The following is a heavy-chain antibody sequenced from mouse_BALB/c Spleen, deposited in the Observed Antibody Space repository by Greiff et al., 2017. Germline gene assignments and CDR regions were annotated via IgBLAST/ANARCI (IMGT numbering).Heavy chain of an antibody. V-gene: IGHV14-4*02. J-gene: IGHJ2*01. D-gene: IGHD1-2*01. CDR3: ARGITTAYYFDY. CDR2: IDPENGDT. Sequence: EVQLQQSGAELVRSGASVKLSCTASGFNIKDYYMHWVKQRPEQDLEWIGWIDPENGDTEYAPKFQGKATMTADTSSNTAYLQLSSLTSEDTAVYYCARGITTAYYFDYWGQGTTLTVSS. CDR1: GFNIKDYY.